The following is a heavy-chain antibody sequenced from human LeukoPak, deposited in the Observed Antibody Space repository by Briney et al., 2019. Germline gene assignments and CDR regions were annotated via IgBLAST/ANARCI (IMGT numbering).Heavy chain of an antibody. V-gene: IGHV1-2*02. CDR3: AGGLWDITSKTQNDY. CDR2: INPNSGGT. Sequence: ASVKVSCKASGYTFTGYYMHWVRQAPGQGLEWMGWINPNSGGTNYAQKFQGRVTMTRDTSISTAYMELSRLRSDDTAVYYCAGGLWDITSKTQNDYWGQGTLVTVSS. J-gene: IGHJ4*02. D-gene: IGHD2-15*01. CDR1: GYTFTGYY.